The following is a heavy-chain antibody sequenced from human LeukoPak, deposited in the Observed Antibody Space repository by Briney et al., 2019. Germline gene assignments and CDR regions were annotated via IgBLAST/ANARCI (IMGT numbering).Heavy chain of an antibody. Sequence: ASVKVSCKASGYTFTSYHMYWVRQAPGQGLEWMGMINPSGGSTNYAQNFQGRVSMTRDTSTGTVYMELSSLRSEDTAVYYCARAPSGYYTHGYWGQGTLVTVSS. CDR1: GYTFTSYH. D-gene: IGHD3-3*01. J-gene: IGHJ4*02. V-gene: IGHV1-46*01. CDR3: ARAPSGYYTHGY. CDR2: INPSGGST.